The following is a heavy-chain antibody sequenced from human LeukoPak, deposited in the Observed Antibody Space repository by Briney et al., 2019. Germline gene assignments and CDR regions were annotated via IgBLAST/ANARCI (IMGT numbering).Heavy chain of an antibody. CDR3: ARDTRRITGSFDY. V-gene: IGHV1-69*13. CDR1: GGSFSSCA. J-gene: IGHJ4*02. CDR2: IIPIFGTA. D-gene: IGHD1-20*01. Sequence: ASVKVSCKASGGSFSSCAISWVRQAPGQWLEWMGGIIPIFGTANYAQKFQGRVTITADESTSTAYMELSSLRSDDTAVYYCARDTRRITGSFDYWGQGTLVTVSS.